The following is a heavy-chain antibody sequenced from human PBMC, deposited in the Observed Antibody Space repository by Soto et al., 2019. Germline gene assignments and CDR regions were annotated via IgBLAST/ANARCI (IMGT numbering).Heavy chain of an antibody. CDR1: GFTFSDYY. V-gene: IGHV3-11*06. Sequence: GGSLRLSCAASGFTFSDYYMSWIRQAPGKGLEWVSYISSSSSYTNYADSVKGRFTISRDNAKNSLYLQMNSLRAEDTAVYYCARDYSYCSGGSCYSSNWFDPWGQGTLVTVSS. D-gene: IGHD2-15*01. CDR2: ISSSSSYT. J-gene: IGHJ5*02. CDR3: ARDYSYCSGGSCYSSNWFDP.